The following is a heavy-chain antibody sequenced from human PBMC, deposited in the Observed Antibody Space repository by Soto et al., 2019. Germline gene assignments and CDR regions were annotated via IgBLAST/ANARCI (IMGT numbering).Heavy chain of an antibody. D-gene: IGHD6-19*01. CDR3: ARDEVAVAGTAYSYGMDV. CDR1: GFTFSSYS. Sequence: EVQLVESGGGLVKPGGSLRLSCAASGFTFSSYSMNWVRQAPGKGLEWVSSISSSSSYIYYADSVKGRFTISRDNAKNSLYLQMNSLRAEDTAAYYRARDEVAVAGTAYSYGMDVWGQGTTVTVSS. J-gene: IGHJ6*02. CDR2: ISSSSSYI. V-gene: IGHV3-21*01.